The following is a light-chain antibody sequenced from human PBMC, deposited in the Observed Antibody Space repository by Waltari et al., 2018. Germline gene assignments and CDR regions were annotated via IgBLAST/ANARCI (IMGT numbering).Light chain of an antibody. J-gene: IGLJ2*01. Sequence: QSALTQPPSQSGSPGPSITFSCTGSSSYGCGYNVASRYQQHPGKAPKLMIYDVTNRPSGISNRFSGSNSGNTASLTISGLQAEDEADYYCSSYASNNDVLFGGGTKLTVL. CDR2: DVT. CDR1: SSYGCGYNV. V-gene: IGLV2-14*03. CDR3: SSYASNNDVL.